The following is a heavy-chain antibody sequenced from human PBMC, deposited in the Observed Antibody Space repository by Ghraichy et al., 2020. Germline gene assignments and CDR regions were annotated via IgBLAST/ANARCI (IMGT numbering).Heavy chain of an antibody. CDR3: AKVDDYSRAYYYGMDV. D-gene: IGHD4-11*01. V-gene: IGHV3-23*01. CDR2: ISGSGGST. CDR1: GFTFSSYA. J-gene: IGHJ6*02. Sequence: GRSLRLSCAASGFTFSSYAMSWVRQAPGKGLEWVSAISGSGGSTYYADSVKGRFTISRDNSKNTLYLQMNSLRAEDTAVYYCAKVDDYSRAYYYGMDVWGQGTTVTVSS.